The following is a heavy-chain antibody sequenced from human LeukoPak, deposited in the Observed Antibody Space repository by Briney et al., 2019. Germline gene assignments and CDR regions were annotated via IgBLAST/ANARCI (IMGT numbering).Heavy chain of an antibody. Sequence: GGSLRLSCAASGFTFSSYAMSWVRQAPGKGLEWVSAISGSGGSTYYADSVKGRFTISRDNFKNTLYLQMNSLRGEDTAVYYCAKDRGVEDDAFDIWGQGTMVTVSS. CDR2: ISGSGGST. D-gene: IGHD3-10*01. V-gene: IGHV3-23*01. J-gene: IGHJ3*02. CDR1: GFTFSSYA. CDR3: AKDRGVEDDAFDI.